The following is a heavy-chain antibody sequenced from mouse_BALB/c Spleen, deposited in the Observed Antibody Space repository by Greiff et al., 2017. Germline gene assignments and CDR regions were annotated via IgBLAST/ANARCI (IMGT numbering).Heavy chain of an antibody. J-gene: IGHJ4*01. Sequence: QVQLQQSGPGLVQPSQSLSITCTVSGFSLTSYGVHWVRQSPGKGLEWLGVIWSGGSTDYNAAFISRLSISKDNSKSQVFFKMNSLQANDTAIYYCARVYYDSYYYAMDYWGQGTSVTVSS. V-gene: IGHV2-2*02. D-gene: IGHD2-4*01. CDR3: ARVYYDSYYYAMDY. CDR2: IWSGGST. CDR1: GFSLTSYG.